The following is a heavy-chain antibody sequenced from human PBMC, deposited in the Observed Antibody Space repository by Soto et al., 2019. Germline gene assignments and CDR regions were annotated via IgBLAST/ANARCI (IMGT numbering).Heavy chain of an antibody. J-gene: IGHJ3*02. CDR1: GYSISSGYY. Sequence: SETLSVTCAVSGYSISSGYYWGWIRQPPGKGLEWIGSIYHSGSTYYNPSLKSRVTISVDTSKNQFSLKLSSVTAADTAVYYCAREGDDSSGYSYAFDIWGQGTMVT. CDR2: IYHSGST. D-gene: IGHD3-22*01. CDR3: AREGDDSSGYSYAFDI. V-gene: IGHV4-38-2*02.